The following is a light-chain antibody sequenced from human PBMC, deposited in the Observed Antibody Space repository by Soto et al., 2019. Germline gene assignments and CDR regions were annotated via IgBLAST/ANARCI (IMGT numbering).Light chain of an antibody. V-gene: IGKV3-20*01. Sequence: EIVLTQSPGTLSLSPGETATLSCRASQTVSSSYLAWYRQKPGQAPRLLIYGTTTRATGVPDRFSGGGSGTAFTLPIIRLEPEDFAVYNCQQYGSSPPPFGGGTKVEIK. CDR1: QTVSSSY. J-gene: IGKJ4*01. CDR3: QQYGSSPPP. CDR2: GTT.